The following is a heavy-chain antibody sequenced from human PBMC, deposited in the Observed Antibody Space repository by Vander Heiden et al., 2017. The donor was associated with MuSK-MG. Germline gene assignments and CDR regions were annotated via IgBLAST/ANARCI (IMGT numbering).Heavy chain of an antibody. V-gene: IGHV1-2*06. D-gene: IGHD1-1*01. CDR2: INPNSGGT. Sequence: QVQLVQSGAEVKKPGASVKVSCKASGYTFTGYYMHWVRQAPGQGLEWMGRINPNSGGTNYAQKFQGRVTMTRDTSISTAYMELSRLRSDDTAGDYWARGKALSWYYMDVWGKGTTGTVSS. CDR3: ARGKALSWYYMDV. CDR1: GYTFTGYY. J-gene: IGHJ6*03.